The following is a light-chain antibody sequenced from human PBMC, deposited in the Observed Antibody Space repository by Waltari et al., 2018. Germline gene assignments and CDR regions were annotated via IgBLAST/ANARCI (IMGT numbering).Light chain of an antibody. J-gene: IGLJ1*01. CDR1: NSDVGNYNL. V-gene: IGLV2-23*02. CDR2: EVI. CDR3: CSYAGSGTYV. Sequence: QSALTQPASVSGTPGQSITISCTGTNSDVGNYNLVSWYQHHPGEAPKLMICEVIKRPSGVSNRFSGSKSGNPASLTISGLQAEYEADYYCCSYAGSGTYVFGTGTKVTVL.